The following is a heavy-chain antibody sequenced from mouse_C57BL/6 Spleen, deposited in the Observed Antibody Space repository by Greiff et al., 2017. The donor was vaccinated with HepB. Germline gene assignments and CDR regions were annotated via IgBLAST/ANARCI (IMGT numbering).Heavy chain of an antibody. D-gene: IGHD1-1*01. CDR2: ISYDGSN. J-gene: IGHJ2*01. V-gene: IGHV3-6*01. Sequence: VQLQQSGPGLVKPSQSLSLTCSVTGYSITSGYYWNWIRQFPGNKLEWMGYISYDGSNNYNPSLKNRISITRDTSKNQFFLKLNSVTTEDTATYYCAREYYYGSPYYFDYWGQGTTLTVSS. CDR3: AREYYYGSPYYFDY. CDR1: GYSITSGYY.